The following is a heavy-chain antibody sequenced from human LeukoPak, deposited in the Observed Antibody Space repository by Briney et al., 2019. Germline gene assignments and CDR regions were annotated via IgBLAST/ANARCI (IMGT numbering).Heavy chain of an antibody. V-gene: IGHV3-21*01. CDR3: ARANTRGTTIDY. CDR2: ISSSSSYI. D-gene: IGHD3-16*01. J-gene: IGHJ4*02. CDR1: GLTFSSYS. Sequence: GGSLRLSCAASGLTFSSYSMNWLRQAPGQGLEWVSSISSSSSYIYYEDSVKGRFTISRDNAKNSLYLQMNSLRAEDTAVYYCARANTRGTTIDYWGQGTLVTVSS.